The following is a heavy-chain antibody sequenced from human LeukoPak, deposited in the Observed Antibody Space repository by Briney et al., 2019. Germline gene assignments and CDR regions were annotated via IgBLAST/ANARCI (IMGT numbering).Heavy chain of an antibody. CDR3: ARDSFQPGLIDS. Sequence: PGRSLRLSCAASGFTFSLYAMTWVRQAPGKGLEWVSYINDESNDTHYTASVRGRVTISRDDARQILYLELSSLRVEDTAVYYGARDSFQPGLIDSWGQGTVVTVSS. CDR2: INDESNDT. D-gene: IGHD2-2*01. V-gene: IGHV3-21*05. CDR1: GFTFSLYA. J-gene: IGHJ4*02.